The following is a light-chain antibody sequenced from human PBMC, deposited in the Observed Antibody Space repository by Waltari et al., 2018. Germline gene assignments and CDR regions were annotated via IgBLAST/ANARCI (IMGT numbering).Light chain of an antibody. J-gene: IGKJ2*01. CDR3: QSYNSALMYT. CDR1: QGINIY. V-gene: IGKV1-9*01. CDR2: AAS. Sequence: DIQLTQSPSFLSASVGDRVTITCRASQGINIYLAWYQQKPGKAPKLLIYAASTLQSGVPSRFSGSGSGTEFTLTISSLQPEDFATYYCQSYNSALMYTFGQGTKLDIK.